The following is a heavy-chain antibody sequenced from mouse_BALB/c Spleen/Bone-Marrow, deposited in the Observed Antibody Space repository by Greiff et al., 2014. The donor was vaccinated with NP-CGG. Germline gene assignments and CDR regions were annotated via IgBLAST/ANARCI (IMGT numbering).Heavy chain of an antibody. Sequence: QVQLQQSGPELVRPGVSVKISCKGSGYTFTDYAMHWVKQSHAKSLEWIGVNSTYSGNTNYNQKFKGKATMTVDKSSSTAYMELARLTSEDSAIYYCASPIYYGNYEGFAYWGQGTLVTVSA. V-gene: IGHV1-67*01. D-gene: IGHD2-1*01. J-gene: IGHJ3*01. CDR3: ASPIYYGNYEGFAY. CDR1: GYTFTDYA. CDR2: NSTYSGNT.